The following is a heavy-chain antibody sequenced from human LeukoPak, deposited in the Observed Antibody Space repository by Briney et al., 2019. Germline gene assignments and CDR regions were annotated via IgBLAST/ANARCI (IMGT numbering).Heavy chain of an antibody. CDR2: FHYSEST. V-gene: IGHV4-39*01. CDR1: GGLISSSSYY. J-gene: IGHJ4*02. CDR3: ARTAGIAVAGSRQYFDY. D-gene: IGHD6-19*01. Sequence: PSETLSLTCTVSGGLISSSSYYWGWIRQPPGKGLEWIGCFHYSESTYYNPSLKSRVTISVDTSKNQFTLKLSSVTAADTAVYYCARTAGIAVAGSRQYFDYWGQGTLVTVSS.